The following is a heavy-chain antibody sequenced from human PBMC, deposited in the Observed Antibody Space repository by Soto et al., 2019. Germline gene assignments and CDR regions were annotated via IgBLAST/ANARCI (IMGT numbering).Heavy chain of an antibody. V-gene: IGHV3-7*01. CDR3: ARAGY. Sequence: HLVESGGSLVRPGGSLTLSCAASGFAFSNYWMSWVRLAPGKGPEWVANIQPDGSQKYYVDSVKGRFTISRDNAKNSLSLQMNSLRVEDTAVYYCARAGYWGQGALVTVPS. CDR2: IQPDGSQK. J-gene: IGHJ4*02. CDR1: GFAFSNYW.